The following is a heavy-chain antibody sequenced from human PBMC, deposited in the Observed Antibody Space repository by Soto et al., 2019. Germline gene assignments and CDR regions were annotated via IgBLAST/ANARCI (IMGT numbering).Heavy chain of an antibody. CDR3: AREGAYQLLEFDY. CDR1: GYTFTSYD. V-gene: IGHV1-8*01. Sequence: ASVKVSCKASGYTFTSYDLNWVRQATGQGLEWMGWMNPNSGNTGYAQKFQGRVTMTRNTSISTAYMELSSLRSEDTAVYYCAREGAYQLLEFDYWGQGTLVTVSS. J-gene: IGHJ4*02. D-gene: IGHD2-2*01. CDR2: MNPNSGNT.